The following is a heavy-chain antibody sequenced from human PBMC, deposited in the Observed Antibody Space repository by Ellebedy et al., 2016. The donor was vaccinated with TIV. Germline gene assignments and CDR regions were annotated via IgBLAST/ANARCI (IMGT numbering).Heavy chain of an antibody. V-gene: IGHV3-53*01. J-gene: IGHJ4*02. CDR2: IFSAADGGET. CDR1: GFTVTTNY. D-gene: IGHD5-18*01. Sequence: GESLKISCAASGFTVTTNYMNWVRQAPGKGLEWGSVIFSAADGGETHYADSVKGRFTISRDSSKNTQYLQMNSLSAEDTAVYFCARQVVDPAMSSLDYFDFWGQGNLVTVSS. CDR3: ARQVVDPAMSSLDYFDF.